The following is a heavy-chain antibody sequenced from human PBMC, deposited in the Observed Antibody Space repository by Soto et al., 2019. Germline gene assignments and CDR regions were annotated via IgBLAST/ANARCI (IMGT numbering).Heavy chain of an antibody. CDR1: GYTFTTFG. Sequence: QVQVVQSGAEVKKPGASVKVACKASGYTFTTFGMSWVRQAPGQGLEWMGWISADNGDTNSAQKFQDRVTMTTDTSTNTAYMELRSLTSDATAVYYCARCYCSAGSCFTCWHFDLWGRGTLVTVSS. J-gene: IGHJ2*01. V-gene: IGHV1-18*01. CDR3: ARCYCSAGSCFTCWHFDL. CDR2: ISADNGDT. D-gene: IGHD2-15*01.